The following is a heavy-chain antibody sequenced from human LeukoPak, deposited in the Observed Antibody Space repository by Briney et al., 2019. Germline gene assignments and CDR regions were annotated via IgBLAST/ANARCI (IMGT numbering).Heavy chain of an antibody. Sequence: GGSLRLSCAASGFTLSSYAMHWVRQAPGKGLEWVSSISSSSSYIYYAGSVKGRFTISRDNAKNSLYLQMNSLRAEDTAVYYCARDDYGDYVGDYWGQGTLVTVSS. CDR1: GFTLSSYA. CDR3: ARDDYGDYVGDY. V-gene: IGHV3-21*01. D-gene: IGHD4-17*01. CDR2: ISSSSSYI. J-gene: IGHJ4*02.